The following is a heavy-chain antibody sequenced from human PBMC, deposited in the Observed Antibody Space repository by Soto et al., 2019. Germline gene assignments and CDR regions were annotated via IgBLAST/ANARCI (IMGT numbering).Heavy chain of an antibody. J-gene: IGHJ6*03. CDR1: GFTFSSYG. CDR2: ISYDGSNK. V-gene: IGHV3-30*18. CDR3: AKDGISPPAYYYGSGIDYYYMDV. Sequence: GGSLRLSCAASGFTFSSYGMHWVRQAPGKGLEWVAVISYDGSNKYYADSVKGRFTISRDNSKNTLYLQMNSLRAEDTAVYYCAKDGISPPAYYYGSGIDYYYMDVWGKGTTVTVSS. D-gene: IGHD3-10*01.